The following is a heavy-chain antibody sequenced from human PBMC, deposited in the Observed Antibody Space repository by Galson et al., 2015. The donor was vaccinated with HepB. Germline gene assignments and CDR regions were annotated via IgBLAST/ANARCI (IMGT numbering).Heavy chain of an antibody. CDR3: ARVVDTDMVNAFDI. CDR2: INSDESST. D-gene: IGHD5-18*01. V-gene: IGHV3-74*01. CDR1: GFTFRSYW. Sequence: SLRLSCAASGFTFRSYWMHWVRQAPGKGLVWVSHINSDESSTSYVDSVKGRFTISRDNAKNTLYLQMNSLRDEDTAVYYCARVVDTDMVNAFDIWGQGTMVTVSS. J-gene: IGHJ3*02.